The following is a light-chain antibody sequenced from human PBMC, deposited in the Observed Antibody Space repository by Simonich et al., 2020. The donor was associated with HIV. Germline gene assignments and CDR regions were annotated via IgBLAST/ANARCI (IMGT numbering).Light chain of an antibody. CDR1: QSLLDRDDGNTY. Sequence: DIVMTQTPLSLSVTPGQPASISCKSSQSLLDRDDGNTYMDWYLQKPGQSPQLLIYMISFRASGVPDRFSGSGSGTDFTLKISRVEAEDVGVYYCMQRKEFPLTFGGGTKVEIK. J-gene: IGKJ4*01. CDR2: MIS. CDR3: MQRKEFPLT. V-gene: IGKV2-40*01.